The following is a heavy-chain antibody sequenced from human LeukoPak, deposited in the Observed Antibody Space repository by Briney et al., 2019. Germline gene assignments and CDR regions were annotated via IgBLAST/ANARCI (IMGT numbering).Heavy chain of an antibody. CDR1: GFTFSSYE. CDR2: ISSSGSTI. J-gene: IGHJ4*02. CDR3: ASYCGGDCYWVDY. Sequence: GGSLRRSCAASGFTFSSYEMNWVRQAPGKGLEWVSYISSSGSTIYYADSVKGRFTISRDNAKNSLYLQMNSLRAEDTAVYYCASYCGGDCYWVDYWGQGTLVTVSS. V-gene: IGHV3-48*03. D-gene: IGHD2-21*02.